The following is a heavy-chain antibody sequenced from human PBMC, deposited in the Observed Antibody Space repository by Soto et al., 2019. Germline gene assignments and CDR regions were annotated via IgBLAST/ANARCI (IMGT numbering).Heavy chain of an antibody. V-gene: IGHV3-23*01. CDR3: AKRAPKQVLRYFDWSNPFDY. D-gene: IGHD3-9*01. CDR1: GFTFSSYA. Sequence: GGSLRLSCAASGFTFSSYAMSWVRQAPGKGLEWVSAISGSGGSTYYADSVKGRFTIPRDNSKNTLYLQMNSLRAEDTAVYYCAKRAPKQVLRYFDWSNPFDYWGQGTLVTVSS. CDR2: ISGSGGST. J-gene: IGHJ4*02.